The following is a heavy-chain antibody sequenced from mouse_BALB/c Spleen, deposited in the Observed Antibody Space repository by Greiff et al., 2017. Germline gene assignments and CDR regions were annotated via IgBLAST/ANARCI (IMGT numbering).Heavy chain of an antibody. Sequence: EVMLVESGGGLVKPGGSLKLSCAASGFTFSSYAMSWVRQSPEKRLEWVAEISSGGSYTYYPDTVTGRFTISRDNAKNTLYLAMSSLRSEDTAMYYCARYYGYAMDYWGQGTSVTVSS. J-gene: IGHJ4*01. D-gene: IGHD1-1*01. CDR1: GFTFSSYA. CDR2: ISSGGSYT. V-gene: IGHV5-9-4*01. CDR3: ARYYGYAMDY.